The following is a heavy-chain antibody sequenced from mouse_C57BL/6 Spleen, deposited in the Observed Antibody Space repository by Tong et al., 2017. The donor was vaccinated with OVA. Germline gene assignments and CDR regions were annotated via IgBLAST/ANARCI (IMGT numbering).Heavy chain of an antibody. D-gene: IGHD3-2*02. CDR3: ARLGAAQALDY. V-gene: IGHV1-82*01. CDR1: GYAFSSSW. J-gene: IGHJ2*01. Sequence: VQLQESGPELVKPGASVKISCKASGYAFSSSWMNWVKQRPGKGLEWIGRIYPGDGDTNYNEKFKGKATFTADTSSNTAYMQLSSLTTEDSAIYYCARLGAAQALDYWGQGTTLTVSS. CDR2: IYPGDGDT.